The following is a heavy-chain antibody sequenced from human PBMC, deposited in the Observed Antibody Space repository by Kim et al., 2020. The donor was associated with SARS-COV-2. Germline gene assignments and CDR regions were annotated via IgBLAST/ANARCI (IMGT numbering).Heavy chain of an antibody. J-gene: IGHJ4*02. Sequence: GGSLRLSCAASGFTFSDYYMSWIRQAPGKGLEWVSSISSSSSYTNYADSVKGRFTISRDNAKNSLYLQMNSLRAEDTAVYYCARFPSNYGKYYFDYWGQGTLVTVSS. V-gene: IGHV3-11*03. CDR1: GFTFSDYY. D-gene: IGHD4-17*01. CDR2: ISSSSSYT. CDR3: ARFPSNYGKYYFDY.